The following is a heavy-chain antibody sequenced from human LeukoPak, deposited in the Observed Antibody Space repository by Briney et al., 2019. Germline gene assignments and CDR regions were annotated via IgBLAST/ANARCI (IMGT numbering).Heavy chain of an antibody. V-gene: IGHV3-53*01. D-gene: IGHD6-19*01. J-gene: IGHJ4*02. CDR1: GFTFESFG. CDR3: ASWPVGWYGEDS. Sequence: GGSLRLSCGTSGFTFESFGMHWVRQAPGKGLEWVSVIYGGGSTYYADSVKGRFTISRDTPKNTLYLQMNSLRVEDTAVYYCASWPVGWYGEDSWGQGTLVTVSS. CDR2: IYGGGST.